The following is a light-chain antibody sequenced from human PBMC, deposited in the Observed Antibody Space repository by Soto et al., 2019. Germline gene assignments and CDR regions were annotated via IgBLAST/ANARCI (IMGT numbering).Light chain of an antibody. CDR1: QIIYHF. CDR2: GAA. CDR3: QHYNSYFPWM. V-gene: IGKV1-5*01. Sequence: IQMTQFSSTRPASIGDRVTITCGASQIIYHFVAWYQQKPGKAPKLLISGAATLEGGVPSRLSGSGSGTEFTLTISNLQPDDFATDDCQHYNSYFPWMFGQGTKVDIK. J-gene: IGKJ1*01.